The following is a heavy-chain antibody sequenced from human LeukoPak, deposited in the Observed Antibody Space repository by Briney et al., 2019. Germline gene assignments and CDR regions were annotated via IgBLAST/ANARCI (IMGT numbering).Heavy chain of an antibody. D-gene: IGHD2-15*01. CDR1: GFTFSSDW. CDR3: VGGLDP. Sequence: GGSLRLSCAASGFTFSSDWMHWVRQAPGKGLVCVSYINGDGSSTNYADSVRGRFTISRDNAKKTLYLQMNSLRDEDTAVYYCVGGLDPLCLGTLVTVCS. V-gene: IGHV3-74*01. J-gene: IGHJ5*02. CDR2: INGDGSST.